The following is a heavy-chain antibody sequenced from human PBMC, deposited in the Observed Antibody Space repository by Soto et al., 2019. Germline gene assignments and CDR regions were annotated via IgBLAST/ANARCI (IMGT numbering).Heavy chain of an antibody. V-gene: IGHV1-69*06. CDR3: ASLNEYSSSSENWFDP. D-gene: IGHD6-6*01. J-gene: IGHJ5*02. CDR2: IIPIFGTA. CDR1: GGTFSSYA. Sequence: QVQLVQSGAEVKKPGSSVKVSCKASGGTFSSYAISWVRQAPGQGLEWMGGIIPIFGTANYAQKFQGRVTITADKSTGTAYMELSSLRSEDTAVYYCASLNEYSSSSENWFDPWGQGTLVTVSS.